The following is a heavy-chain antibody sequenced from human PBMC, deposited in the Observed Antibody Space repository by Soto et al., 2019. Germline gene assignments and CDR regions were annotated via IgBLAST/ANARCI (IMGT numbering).Heavy chain of an antibody. Sequence: PGGSLRLSCAASGFTFSNYAMSWVRQPPGKGLEWVSALSGSGGSAYFADSVKGRFTISRDNSKDTLYLQMNSLRAEDTAVYYCAKWQASYYFYYMDVWGKGTTVTVSS. J-gene: IGHJ6*03. D-gene: IGHD3-10*01. CDR2: LSGSGGSA. V-gene: IGHV3-23*01. CDR3: AKWQASYYFYYMDV. CDR1: GFTFSNYA.